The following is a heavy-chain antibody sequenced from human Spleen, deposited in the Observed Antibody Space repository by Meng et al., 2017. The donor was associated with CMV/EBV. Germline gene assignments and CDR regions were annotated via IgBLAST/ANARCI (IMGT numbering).Heavy chain of an antibody. CDR1: GGTFGSYA. J-gene: IGHJ4*02. V-gene: IGHV1-69*12. Sequence: QVQVLPSGAEVQKPGPSVKVSGTATGGTFGSYAISWVRQAPGKGLEWIGEIIPIFGTANYAQKFQGRVTITADESTSTAYMELSSLRAEDTAVYYCARVATSYYFDYWGQGTLVTVSS. CDR3: ARVATSYYFDY. D-gene: IGHD5-12*01. CDR2: IIPIFGTA.